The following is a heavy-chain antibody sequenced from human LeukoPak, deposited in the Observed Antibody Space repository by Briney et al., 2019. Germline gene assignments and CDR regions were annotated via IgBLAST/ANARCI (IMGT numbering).Heavy chain of an antibody. CDR2: ISPNNGNT. J-gene: IGHJ5*02. CDR3: ARGLPIPSRSWYPFDP. V-gene: IGHV1-18*01. D-gene: IGHD6-13*01. Sequence: ASVKVSCKASGYIFFNYGINRVRQAPGQSLEWMGWISPNNGNTDFAQNFQDRVTMTTDASTSTVYMELRSLRSDDTAMYYCARGLPIPSRSWYPFDPWGQGTLVTVSS. CDR1: GYIFFNYG.